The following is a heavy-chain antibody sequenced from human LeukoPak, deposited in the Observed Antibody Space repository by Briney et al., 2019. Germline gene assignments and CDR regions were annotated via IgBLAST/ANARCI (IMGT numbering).Heavy chain of an antibody. CDR2: IYYSGST. D-gene: IGHD3-22*01. CDR1: GGSISSYY. V-gene: IGHV4-59*01. Sequence: SETLSRTCTVSGGSISSYYWSWIRQPPGKGLEWIGYIYYSGSTNYNPSLKSRVTISVDTSKNQFSLKLSSVTAADTAVYYCARQYDSSGYDAFDIWGQGTMVTVSS. CDR3: ARQYDSSGYDAFDI. J-gene: IGHJ3*02.